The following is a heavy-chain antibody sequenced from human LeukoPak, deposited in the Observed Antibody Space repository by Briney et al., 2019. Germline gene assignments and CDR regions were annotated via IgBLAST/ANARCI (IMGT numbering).Heavy chain of an antibody. CDR2: VYHTGSS. V-gene: IGHV4-59*08. J-gene: IGHJ4*02. Sequence: SETLSLTCAVYGGSFSGYYWSWIRQPPGKGLEWIAYVYHTGSSRYNPSLKSRVTISIDTSKNQFSLKLTSVTASDTAVYYCARQPEDTAAFDNWGQGTLVTVSS. CDR1: GGSFSGYY. D-gene: IGHD5-18*01. CDR3: ARQPEDTAAFDN.